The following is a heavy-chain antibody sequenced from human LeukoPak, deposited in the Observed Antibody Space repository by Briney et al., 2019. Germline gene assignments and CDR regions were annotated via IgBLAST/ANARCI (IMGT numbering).Heavy chain of an antibody. CDR1: GFTFSSYA. J-gene: IGHJ3*02. D-gene: IGHD3-9*01. CDR3: AKGNSLRYFDWLLLVAAFDI. Sequence: PGGSLRLSCAASGFTFSSYAMSWVRQAPGKGLEWVSAISGSGGSTYYADSVKGRFTISRDNSKNTLYLQMNSLRAEDTAVYYCAKGNSLRYFDWLLLVAAFDIWGQGTMVTVSS. V-gene: IGHV3-23*01. CDR2: ISGSGGST.